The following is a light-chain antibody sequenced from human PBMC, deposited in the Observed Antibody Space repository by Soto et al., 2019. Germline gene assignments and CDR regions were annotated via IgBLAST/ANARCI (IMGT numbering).Light chain of an antibody. J-gene: IGKJ5*01. CDR2: DAS. CDR3: QQRNTWPPIT. CDR1: QSVRTY. Sequence: EIFLTQSPVTLSLSRGDIATLSCRASQSVRTYLAWYQVKPGQAPRLLIYDASRRASGVPARFSGSGSGTDFTLTISSLEPEDFALYYCQQRNTWPPITFGQGTRLEI. V-gene: IGKV3-11*01.